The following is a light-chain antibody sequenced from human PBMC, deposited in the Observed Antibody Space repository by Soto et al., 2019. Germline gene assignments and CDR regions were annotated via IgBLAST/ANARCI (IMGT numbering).Light chain of an antibody. CDR2: KAS. V-gene: IGKV1-5*03. J-gene: IGKJ4*01. Sequence: DIQMTQSPSTLSASVGDRVTITCRASQSISSWLAWYQQKPGKAPKTLISKASNLESGVPSRFSGSGSGTEFTLTISSLQPDDFATYYCQQYNFYPLTFGGGTKVEIK. CDR3: QQYNFYPLT. CDR1: QSISSW.